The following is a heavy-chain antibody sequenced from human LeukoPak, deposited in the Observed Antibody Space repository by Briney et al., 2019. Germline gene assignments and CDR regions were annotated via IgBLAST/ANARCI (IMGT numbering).Heavy chain of an antibody. CDR1: GFTFNNYN. D-gene: IGHD2-2*01. CDR3: AKAADQYYYYYFYYMDV. Sequence: GGSLRLSCAASGFTFNNYNMNWVRQAPGKALEWVSSITSSGAYIFYADSVKGRFTISRDNAKDSLYLQMNSLRVEDTAVYYCAKAADQYYYYYFYYMDVWGKGTTVTVSS. CDR2: ITSSGAYI. V-gene: IGHV3-21*01. J-gene: IGHJ6*03.